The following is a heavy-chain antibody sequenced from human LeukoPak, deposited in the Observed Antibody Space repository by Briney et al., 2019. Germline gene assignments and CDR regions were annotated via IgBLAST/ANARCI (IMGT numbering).Heavy chain of an antibody. J-gene: IGHJ5*02. Sequence: ASVTVSCKASGYTFTSYYMHWVRQAPGQGLEWMGIINPSGGSTSYAQKFQGRVTMTRDTSTSTVYMELSSLRSEDTAVYYCARDNPGIAAASYNWFDPWGQGTLVTVSS. V-gene: IGHV1-46*01. CDR2: INPSGGST. CDR1: GYTFTSYY. D-gene: IGHD6-13*01. CDR3: ARDNPGIAAASYNWFDP.